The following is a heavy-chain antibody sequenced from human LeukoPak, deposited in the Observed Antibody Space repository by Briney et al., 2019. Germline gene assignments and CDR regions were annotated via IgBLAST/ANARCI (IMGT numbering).Heavy chain of an antibody. V-gene: IGHV1-2*02. CDR3: ARDLDFWSGYEYYYYGMDV. J-gene: IGHJ6*02. CDR1: GFTFTSSA. CDR2: INPNSGGT. D-gene: IGHD3-3*01. Sequence: ASVKVSCKASGFTFTSSAVQWVRQAPGQGLEWMGWINPNSGGTNYAQKFQGRVTMTRDTSISTAYMELSRLRSDDTAVYYCARDLDFWSGYEYYYYGMDVWGQGTTVTVSS.